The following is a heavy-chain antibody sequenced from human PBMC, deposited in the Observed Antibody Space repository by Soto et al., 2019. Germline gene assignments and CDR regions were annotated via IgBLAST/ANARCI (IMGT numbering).Heavy chain of an antibody. J-gene: IGHJ6*02. CDR3: ARIRNSGYGMDD. CDR2: IDWDDDK. Sequence: SGPTLVNPTQTLTLTCTFSGFSLSTSGMCVSWIRQPPGKALEWLALIDWDDDKYYSTSLKTRLTISKDTSKNHVVLTMTNMDPVHTATYYCARIRNSGYGMDDWGQGTTVTVSS. D-gene: IGHD4-4*01. V-gene: IGHV2-70*01. CDR1: GFSLSTSGMC.